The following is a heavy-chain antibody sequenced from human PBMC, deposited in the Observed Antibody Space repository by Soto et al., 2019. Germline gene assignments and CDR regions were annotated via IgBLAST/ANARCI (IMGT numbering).Heavy chain of an antibody. CDR2: IKQDGSEK. J-gene: IGHJ6*02. CDR3: ARFYYDSSGYLPSPYYYYYGMDV. Sequence: SLSLSCAAAGISFSSYCFRWVHQARRKGLEWVANIKQDGSEKYYVDSVKGRFTISRDNAKNSLYLQMNSLRAEDTAVYYCARFYYDSSGYLPSPYYYYYGMDVWGQGT. V-gene: IGHV3-7*04. CDR1: GISFSSYC. D-gene: IGHD3-22*01.